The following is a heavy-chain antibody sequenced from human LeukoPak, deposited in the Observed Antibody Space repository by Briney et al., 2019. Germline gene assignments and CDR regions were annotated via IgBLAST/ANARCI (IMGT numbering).Heavy chain of an antibody. Sequence: PSETLSLTCTVSVGSISSYYWSWIRQPPGKGLEWIGYIYYSGSTNYNPSLKSRVTISVDTAKNQFSLKLSSVTAADTAVYYCARDSSGLYYFDYWGQGTLVTVSS. J-gene: IGHJ4*02. CDR3: ARDSSGLYYFDY. CDR1: VGSISSYY. V-gene: IGHV4-59*01. D-gene: IGHD6-19*01. CDR2: IYYSGST.